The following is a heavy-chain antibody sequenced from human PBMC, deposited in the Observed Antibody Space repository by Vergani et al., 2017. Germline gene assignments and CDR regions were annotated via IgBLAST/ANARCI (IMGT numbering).Heavy chain of an antibody. Sequence: QVQLVQSGAEVKKPGASVKVSCKASGYTFTSYYMHWVRQAPGQGLEWMGIINPSGGSTSYAQKFQGRVTMIRDTSTSTVYMELSSLRSEDTAVYYCARVGHYYGSGSYYTTWGQGTLVTVSS. CDR1: GYTFTSYY. CDR2: INPSGGST. J-gene: IGHJ5*02. CDR3: ARVGHYYGSGSYYTT. D-gene: IGHD3-10*01. V-gene: IGHV1-46*03.